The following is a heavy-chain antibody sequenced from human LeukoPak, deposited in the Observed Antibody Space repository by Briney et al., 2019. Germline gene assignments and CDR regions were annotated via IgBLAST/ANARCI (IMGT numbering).Heavy chain of an antibody. Sequence: GGSLRLSCAVSGITLSNYGMSWVRQAPGKGLEWVAGISDSGGRTNYADSVKGRFTMSRDNPKNTLYLQMNSLRAEDTAVYFCAKRGVVIRVILVGFHKEAYYFDSWGQGALVTVSS. CDR3: AKRGVVIRVILVGFHKEAYYFDS. D-gene: IGHD3-22*01. J-gene: IGHJ4*02. CDR2: ISDSGGRT. V-gene: IGHV3-23*01. CDR1: GITLSNYG.